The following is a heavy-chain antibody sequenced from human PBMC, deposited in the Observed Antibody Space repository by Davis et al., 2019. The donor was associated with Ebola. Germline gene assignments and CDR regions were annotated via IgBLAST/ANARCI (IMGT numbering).Heavy chain of an antibody. D-gene: IGHD2-8*02. J-gene: IGHJ3*02. CDR2: IYTGDSDT. CDR3: ASLRRTITGMDDGFDI. CDR1: GNRFSSHW. Sequence: GESLKISCKDSGNRFSSHWIGWVRQMPGKGLEWMGIIYTGDSDTRYSPSFQGQVTISVDKSISTAYLQWSSLKASDSGMYYCASLRRTITGMDDGFDIWGQGTMVTVSS. V-gene: IGHV5-51*01.